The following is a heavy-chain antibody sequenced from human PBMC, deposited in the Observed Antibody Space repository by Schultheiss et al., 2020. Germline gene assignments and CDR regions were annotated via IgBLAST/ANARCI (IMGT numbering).Heavy chain of an antibody. CDR3: ARGRGVAAAGTDYYGMDV. Sequence: TLSLTCAVYGGSFSGYYWSWIRQPPGKGLEWIGEINHSGSTNYNPSLKSRVTISVDTSKNQFSLKLSSVTAADTAVYYCARGRGVAAAGTDYYGMDVWGQGTTVTVSS. J-gene: IGHJ6*02. V-gene: IGHV4-34*01. D-gene: IGHD6-13*01. CDR1: GGSFSGYY. CDR2: INHSGST.